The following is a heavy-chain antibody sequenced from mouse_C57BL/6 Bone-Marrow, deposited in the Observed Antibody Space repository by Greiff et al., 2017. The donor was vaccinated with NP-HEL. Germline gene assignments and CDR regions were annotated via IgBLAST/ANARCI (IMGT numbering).Heavy chain of an antibody. D-gene: IGHD1-1*01. J-gene: IGHJ1*03. CDR1: GYAFSSSW. Sequence: QVQLQQSGPELVKPGASVKISCKASGYAFSSSWMNWVKQRPGKGLEWIGRIYPGDGDPNYNGKFKGKATLTADKSSSTAYMQLSSLTSEDSAVYVCARVGCLLRGWYFDVWGTGTTVTVSP. CDR2: IYPGDGDP. CDR3: ARVGCLLRGWYFDV. V-gene: IGHV1-82*01.